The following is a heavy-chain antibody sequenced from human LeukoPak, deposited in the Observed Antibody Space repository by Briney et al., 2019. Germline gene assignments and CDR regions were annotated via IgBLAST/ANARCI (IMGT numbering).Heavy chain of an antibody. V-gene: IGHV3-21*01. Sequence: GGSLRLSCAASGFTFSSYSMNWVRQAPGKGLEWVSSISSSSSYIYYADSVEGRFTISRDNAKNSLYLQMNSLRAEDTAVYYCARDLDGDRGYWGQGTLVTVSS. CDR1: GFTFSSYS. J-gene: IGHJ4*02. CDR2: ISSSSSYI. D-gene: IGHD4-17*01. CDR3: ARDLDGDRGY.